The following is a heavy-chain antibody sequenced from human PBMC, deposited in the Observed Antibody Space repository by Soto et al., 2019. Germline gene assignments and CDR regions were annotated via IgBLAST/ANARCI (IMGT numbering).Heavy chain of an antibody. CDR1: GFNTRFYS. CDR3: SKGEMSTIRNAFDP. V-gene: IGHV3-23*01. J-gene: IGHJ5*02. Sequence: PGGSLRLSCTASGFNTRFYSMSWVRQTPEKGLEWVAALSRSGGATYYADSVRGRFTISRDASKDTLFLQMSNLRAEDTALYYCSKGEMSTIRNAFDPWGQGTLVTVSS. CDR2: LSRSGGAT. D-gene: IGHD1-1*01.